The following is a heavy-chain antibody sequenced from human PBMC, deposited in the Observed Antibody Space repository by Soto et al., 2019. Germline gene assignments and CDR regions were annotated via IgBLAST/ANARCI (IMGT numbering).Heavy chain of an antibody. CDR2: ISYDGSNK. V-gene: IGHV3-30-3*01. CDR3: ARETDGMDV. J-gene: IGHJ6*02. CDR1: GFTFSSYA. Sequence: QVQLVGSGGGVVQPGRSLRLSCAASGFTFSSYAMHWIRQAPGKGLEWVAVISYDGSNKYYADSVKGRFTISRDNSKNTVSMQMNSLRVEDTAVYYCARETDGMDVWGQGTTVTVSS.